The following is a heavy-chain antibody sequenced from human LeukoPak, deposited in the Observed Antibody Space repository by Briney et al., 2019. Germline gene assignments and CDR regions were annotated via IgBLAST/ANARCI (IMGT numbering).Heavy chain of an antibody. D-gene: IGHD2-21*02. V-gene: IGHV3-11*04. CDR3: AKEFCGGVCYSDYFDY. Sequence: GGSLRLSCAASGFTFSDYYMSWIRQAPGKGLEWVSYISSSGSTIYYADSVKGRFTISRDNSKNTLYLQMNSLRTEDTAVYYCAKEFCGGVCYSDYFDYWGQGTLVTVSS. J-gene: IGHJ4*02. CDR2: ISSSGSTI. CDR1: GFTFSDYY.